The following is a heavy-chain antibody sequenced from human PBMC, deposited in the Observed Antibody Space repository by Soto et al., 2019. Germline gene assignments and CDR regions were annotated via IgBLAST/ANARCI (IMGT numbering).Heavy chain of an antibody. CDR2: TSYDGSNK. CDR1: GFTFRSYV. Sequence: QVQLVESGGGVVQPGTSLRLYCVGSGFTFRSYVIHWVRQAPGKGLEWVALTSYDGSNKYYDDSVEGRFTISRDNSRNTVDLQMDSLRLEDTALYYGARWGTTGGLDVWGQGTLVSVSS. J-gene: IGHJ4*02. D-gene: IGHD3-16*01. CDR3: ARWGTTGGLDV. V-gene: IGHV3-30*19.